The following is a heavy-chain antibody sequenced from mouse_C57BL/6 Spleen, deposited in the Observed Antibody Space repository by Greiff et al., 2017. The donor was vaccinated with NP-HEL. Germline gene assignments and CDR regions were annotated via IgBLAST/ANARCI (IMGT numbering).Heavy chain of an antibody. CDR3: AREESWFAY. CDR1: GYAFTNYL. CDR2: INPGSGGT. Sequence: VQLQQSGAELVRPGTSVKVSCKASGYAFTNYLIEWVKQRPGQGLEWIGVINPGSGGTNYNEKLQGKATLTADKSSSTAYMNLRSLTSEDSAVYFCAREESWFAYWGQATLVTVSA. V-gene: IGHV1-54*01. J-gene: IGHJ3*01.